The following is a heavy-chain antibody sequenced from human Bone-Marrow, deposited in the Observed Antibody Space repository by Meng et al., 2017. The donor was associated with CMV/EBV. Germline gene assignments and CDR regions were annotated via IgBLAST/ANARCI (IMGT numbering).Heavy chain of an antibody. CDR3: AKDKRPYYDSSGVALSN. D-gene: IGHD3-22*01. V-gene: IGHV3-30*02. CDR2: IRYDGSNK. Sequence: GGSLRLSCAASGFTFSSYGMHWVRQAPGKGLEWVAFIRYDGSNKYYADSVKGRFTISRDNSKNTLYLQMNSLRAEDTAVYYCAKDKRPYYDSSGVALSNWGQGTLVTVS. CDR1: GFTFSSYG. J-gene: IGHJ4*02.